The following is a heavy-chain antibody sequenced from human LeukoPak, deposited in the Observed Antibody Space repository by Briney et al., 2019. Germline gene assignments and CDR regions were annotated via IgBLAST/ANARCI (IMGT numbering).Heavy chain of an antibody. CDR3: ARGLYYDFWSGYFSAFDI. D-gene: IGHD3-3*01. J-gene: IGHJ3*02. V-gene: IGHV4-30-2*01. Sequence: SQTLSLTCAVSGGSISSGGYSWSWLRQPPGTGMEWVGYIYHSGSTYYNPSLKSRVTISVDRSKNQFSLKLSSVTAADTAVYYCARGLYYDFWSGYFSAFDIWGQGTMVTVSS. CDR2: IYHSGST. CDR1: GGSISSGGYS.